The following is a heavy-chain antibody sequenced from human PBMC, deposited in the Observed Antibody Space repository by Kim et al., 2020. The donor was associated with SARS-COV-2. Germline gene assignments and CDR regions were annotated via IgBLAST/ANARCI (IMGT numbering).Heavy chain of an antibody. J-gene: IGHJ5*02. CDR3: ARALGLTGSLIGYNWFDP. D-gene: IGHD3-9*01. Sequence: SETLSLTCTVSGGSISSGSYYWSWIRQPAGKGLEWIGRIYTSGSTNYNPSLKSRVTISVDTSKNQFSLKLSSVTAADTAVYYCARALGLTGSLIGYNWFDPWGQGTLVTVSS. CDR2: IYTSGST. V-gene: IGHV4-61*02. CDR1: GGSISSGSYY.